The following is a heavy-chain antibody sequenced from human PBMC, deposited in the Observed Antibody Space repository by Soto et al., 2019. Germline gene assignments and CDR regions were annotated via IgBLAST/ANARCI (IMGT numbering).Heavy chain of an antibody. Sequence: GASVKVSCKASGFTFTSYAMHWVRQAPGQRLEWMGWINAGNGNTKYSQRFQGRVTITRDTSASTAYMELSSLRSEDTAVYYCARASEKDYYDSSGYYYLFDYWGQGTLVTVSS. CDR2: INAGNGNT. V-gene: IGHV1-3*01. CDR3: ARASEKDYYDSSGYYYLFDY. D-gene: IGHD3-22*01. J-gene: IGHJ4*02. CDR1: GFTFTSYA.